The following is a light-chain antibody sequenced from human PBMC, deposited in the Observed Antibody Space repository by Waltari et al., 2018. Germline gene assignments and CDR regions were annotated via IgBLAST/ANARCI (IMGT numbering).Light chain of an antibody. Sequence: DIVMTQSPDSLAVSLGESAPLNCKSSQSVLYNSNSKNYLAWYQQKPGQPPKLLLKWASTRESGVPARFSGSGYGTEFTLTISSLQAEDVAVDYWQQHYTPQGNVGPGKKVDIK. CDR1: QSVLYNSNSKNY. V-gene: IGKV4-1*01. CDR3: QQHYTPQGN. CDR2: WAS. J-gene: IGKJ3*01.